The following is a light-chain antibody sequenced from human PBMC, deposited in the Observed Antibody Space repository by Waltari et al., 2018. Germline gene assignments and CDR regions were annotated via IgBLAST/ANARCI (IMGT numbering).Light chain of an antibody. CDR1: QSIDNN. CDR2: AAS. V-gene: IGKV3-15*01. Sequence: EIVMTQSPATLSVSPGERITLTCKASQSIDNNLAWYHQKPGQAPRLLIYAASTRATDVPARFRGSGSGTEFTLTISSLQSEDCGVFYCQQYNRWPPLTFGGGTKVEIK. J-gene: IGKJ4*01. CDR3: QQYNRWPPLT.